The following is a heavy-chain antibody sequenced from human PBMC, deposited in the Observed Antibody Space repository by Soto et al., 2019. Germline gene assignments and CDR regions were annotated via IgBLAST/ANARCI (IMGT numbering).Heavy chain of an antibody. CDR2: ISYSGAT. D-gene: IGHD2-21*02. J-gene: IGHJ4*02. CDR3: ARDSLTPPTGAAIPNYFDS. Sequence: SETMCLTCPVSGGSLTSGGYYWTWIRQHPGKGLEWIGYISYSGATYYNPSLMSRVTISVDTSKKHFSLNLSSVTAADTAIYYCARDSLTPPTGAAIPNYFDSWGQGSQVTVSS. CDR1: GGSLTSGGYY. V-gene: IGHV4-31*03.